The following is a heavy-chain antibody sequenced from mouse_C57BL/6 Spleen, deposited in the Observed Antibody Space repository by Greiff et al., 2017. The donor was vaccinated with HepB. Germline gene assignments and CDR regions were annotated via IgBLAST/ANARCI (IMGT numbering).Heavy chain of an antibody. CDR2: INPSTGGT. D-gene: IGHD2-3*01. CDR1: GYSFTGYY. J-gene: IGHJ2*01. CDR3: ARWDGYYYY. Sequence: EVQLQQSGPELVKPGASVKISCKASGYSFTGYYMNWVKQSPEKSLEWIGEINPSTGGTTYNQKFKAKATLTVDKSSSTAYMQLKSLTSEDSAVYYCARWDGYYYYWGQGTTLTVSS. V-gene: IGHV1-42*01.